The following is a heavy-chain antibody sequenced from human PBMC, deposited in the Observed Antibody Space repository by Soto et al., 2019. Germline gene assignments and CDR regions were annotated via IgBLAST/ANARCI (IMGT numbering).Heavy chain of an antibody. Sequence: SETLSLTCAVYGGSFGGYYWSWIRQPPGKGLEWIGEINHSGSTNYNPSLKSRVTISVDTSKNQFSLKLSSVAAADTAVYYCARRSSTMVRGVIITLFDYWGQGTLVTVSS. CDR1: GGSFGGYY. J-gene: IGHJ4*02. V-gene: IGHV4-34*01. CDR3: ARRSSTMVRGVIITLFDY. CDR2: INHSGST. D-gene: IGHD3-10*01.